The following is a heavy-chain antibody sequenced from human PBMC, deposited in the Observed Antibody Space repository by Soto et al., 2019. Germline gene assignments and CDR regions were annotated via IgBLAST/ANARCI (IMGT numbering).Heavy chain of an antibody. D-gene: IGHD1-26*01. CDR2: VTHGVST. CDR3: ARTTCGGIRTFDY. V-gene: IGHV4-34*01. Sequence: QVQLQQWGMGLWKPSETLSLTCAVSGGSFSDYSWTWIRQPPGKGLEWIGEVTHGVSTNYSPSLESRVTISVDTSKNQFSLRLSSVTAADTAVYYCARTTCGGIRTFDYWGQGTRVTVS. CDR1: GGSFSDYS. J-gene: IGHJ4*02.